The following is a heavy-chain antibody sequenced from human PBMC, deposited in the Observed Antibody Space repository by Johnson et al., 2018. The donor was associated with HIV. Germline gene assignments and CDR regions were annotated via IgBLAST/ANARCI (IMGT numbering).Heavy chain of an antibody. V-gene: IGHV3-15*01. J-gene: IGHJ3*02. CDR3: ARDDRPDGFDI. CDR1: GFTFSNAW. CDR2: IKSKTDGGTT. Sequence: VLLVESGGGVVQPGGSLRLSCAASGFTFSNAWITWVRQGPGKGLEWVGRIKSKTDGGTTDYADSVKGRFTISRDRSKNTVSLQMNRLRVEDTAVYYCARDDRPDGFDIWGQGTMVTVSS. D-gene: IGHD1-14*01.